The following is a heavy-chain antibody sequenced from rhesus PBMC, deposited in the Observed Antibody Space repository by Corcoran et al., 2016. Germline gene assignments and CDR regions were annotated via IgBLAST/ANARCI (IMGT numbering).Heavy chain of an antibody. Sequence: QVQLQESGPGLVKPSETLSLTCAVSGGSFSSYWWGWLGQPPGTGLEWIGSIHGRSGSTEYNPSLKSRPTISKDTSKNQFSLKLSSVTAADTAVYYCARGTGVIIHGDYWGQGVLVTVSS. D-gene: IGHD3-34*01. CDR2: IHGRSGST. CDR3: ARGTGVIIHGDY. J-gene: IGHJ4*01. CDR1: GGSFSSYW. V-gene: IGHV4-160*01.